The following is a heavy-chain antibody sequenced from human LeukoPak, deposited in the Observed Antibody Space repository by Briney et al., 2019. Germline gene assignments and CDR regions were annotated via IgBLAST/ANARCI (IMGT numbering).Heavy chain of an antibody. J-gene: IGHJ5*02. V-gene: IGHV5-51*01. CDR2: TYPVNSDT. D-gene: IGHD2-15*01. CDR1: GYSFSNYW. Sequence: KLGESLKISCKGSGYSFSNYWIGWVRQMPGKGLEWMGITYPVNSDTRYSPSFQGQVTISADRSVSTAYLQWSSLKASDTAMYYCARIMGYCSGGSCYPNWFDPWGQGTLVTVSS. CDR3: ARIMGYCSGGSCYPNWFDP.